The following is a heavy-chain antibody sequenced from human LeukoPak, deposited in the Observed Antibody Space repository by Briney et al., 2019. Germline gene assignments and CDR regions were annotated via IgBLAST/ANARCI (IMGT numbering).Heavy chain of an antibody. CDR1: GYTFTSYG. J-gene: IGHJ1*01. CDR3: ARAGIAAAGNPSTEYFQH. D-gene: IGHD6-13*01. V-gene: IGHV1-18*01. CDR2: ISAYNGNT. Sequence: ASVKVSCKASGYTFTSYGISWVRQAPGQGLEWMGWISAYNGNTNYAQKLQGRVTMTTDTSTSTAYMELRSLRSDDTAVYYCARAGIAAAGNPSTEYFQHWGQGTLVTVSS.